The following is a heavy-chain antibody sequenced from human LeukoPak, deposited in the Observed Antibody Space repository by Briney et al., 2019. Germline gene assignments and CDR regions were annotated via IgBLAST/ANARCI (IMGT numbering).Heavy chain of an antibody. CDR3: ARHRGEGRYEGATQPNDY. J-gene: IGHJ4*02. V-gene: IGHV5-51*01. CDR2: IYPGDSDT. D-gene: IGHD1-26*01. Sequence: GESLKISYKGSGYSFTSYWIGWVRQMPGKGLEWMGIIYPGDSDTRYSPSFQGQVTISADKSINTAYLQWSSLKASDTAMYYCARHRGEGRYEGATQPNDYWGQGTLVTVSS. CDR1: GYSFTSYW.